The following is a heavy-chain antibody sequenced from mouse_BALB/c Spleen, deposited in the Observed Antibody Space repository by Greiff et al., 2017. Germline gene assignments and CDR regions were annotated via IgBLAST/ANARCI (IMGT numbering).Heavy chain of an antibody. Sequence: EVMLVESGGGLVKPGGSLKLSCAASGFAFSSYDMSWVRQTPEKRLEWVAYISSGGGSTYYPDTVKGRFTISRDNAKNTLYLQMSSLKSEDTAMYYCARTLFYDAAAMDYWGQGTSVTVSS. J-gene: IGHJ4*01. V-gene: IGHV5-12-1*01. D-gene: IGHD2-3*01. CDR1: GFAFSSYD. CDR3: ARTLFYDAAAMDY. CDR2: ISSGGGST.